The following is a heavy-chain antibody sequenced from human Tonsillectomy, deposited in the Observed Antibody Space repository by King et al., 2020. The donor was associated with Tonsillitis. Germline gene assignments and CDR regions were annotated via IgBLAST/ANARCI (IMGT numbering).Heavy chain of an antibody. CDR2: ISGSGSST. V-gene: IGHV3-23*04. Sequence: VQLVESGGGLVQPGGSLRLSCAASGFTFSNYAMSWVRQAPGKGLEWVSAISGSGSSTYYADSVKGRFTISRDNSKNTLYLQMNSLRAEDTAVYYCAKEVRTTLTTIGSSFDYWGQGTLVTVSS. D-gene: IGHD4-17*01. CDR1: GFTFSNYA. CDR3: AKEVRTTLTTIGSSFDY. J-gene: IGHJ4*02.